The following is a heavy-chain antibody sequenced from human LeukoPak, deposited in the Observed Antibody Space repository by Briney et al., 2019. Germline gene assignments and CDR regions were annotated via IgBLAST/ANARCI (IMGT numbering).Heavy chain of an antibody. Sequence: PGGSLRLSCAASGFTFDDYAMHWVRQAPGKGLERVSGISWNSGSIGYADSVKGRFTISRDNAKNSLYLQMNSLRAEDTALYYCAKDGAQAAAAPFDYWGQGTLVTVSS. CDR3: AKDGAQAAAAPFDY. J-gene: IGHJ4*02. CDR1: GFTFDDYA. CDR2: ISWNSGSI. D-gene: IGHD6-13*01. V-gene: IGHV3-9*01.